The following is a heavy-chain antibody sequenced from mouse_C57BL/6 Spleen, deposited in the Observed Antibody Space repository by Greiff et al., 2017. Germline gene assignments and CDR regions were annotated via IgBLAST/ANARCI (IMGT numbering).Heavy chain of an antibody. V-gene: IGHV1-82*01. CDR1: GYAFSSSW. D-gene: IGHD1-1*01. CDR2: IYPGDGDT. Sequence: VQLQESGPELVKPGASVKISCKASGYAFSSSWMNWVKQRPGKGLEWIGRIYPGDGDTNYNGKFKGKATLTADKSSRTAYMQLSCLTSEDSAVYFCARLTGSSGYWGQGTTLTVSS. J-gene: IGHJ2*01. CDR3: ARLTGSSGY.